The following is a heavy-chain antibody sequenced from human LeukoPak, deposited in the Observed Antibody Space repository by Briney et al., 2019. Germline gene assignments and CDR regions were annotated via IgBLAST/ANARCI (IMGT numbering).Heavy chain of an antibody. D-gene: IGHD4-23*01. J-gene: IGHJ4*02. V-gene: IGHV3-73*01. CDR2: IRSKANSYAT. Sequence: GGSLRLSCAASGFTFSGSAMHWVRQASGKGLEWVGRIRSKANSYATAYAASVKGRFTISRDDSKNTAYLQMNSLKTEDTAVYYCTRDLLEFGDYGGSLSDYWGQGTLVTVSS. CDR3: TRDLLEFGDYGGSLSDY. CDR1: GFTFSGSA.